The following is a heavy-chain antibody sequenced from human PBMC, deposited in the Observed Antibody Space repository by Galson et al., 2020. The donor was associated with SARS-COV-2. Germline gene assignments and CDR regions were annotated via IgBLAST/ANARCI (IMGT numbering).Heavy chain of an antibody. J-gene: IGHJ6*02. Sequence: RLEGSVKVSCKASGYTFTSYGISWVRQAPGQGLEWMGWISAYNGNTNYAQKLQGRVTMTTDTSTSTAYMELRSLRSDDTAVYYCARWWYYYYGMDVWGQGTTVTVSS. V-gene: IGHV1-18*01. CDR3: ARWWYYYYGMDV. D-gene: IGHD2-15*01. CDR2: ISAYNGNT. CDR1: GYTFTSYG.